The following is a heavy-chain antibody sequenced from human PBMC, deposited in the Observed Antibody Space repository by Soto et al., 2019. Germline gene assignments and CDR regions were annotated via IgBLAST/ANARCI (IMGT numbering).Heavy chain of an antibody. J-gene: IGHJ3*02. Sequence: QVQLVQSGAEVKKPGASVKVSCKASGYTFTGYYMHWVRQAPGQGLEWMGWINPNSGGTNYAQKFQGWDTMTRDTSISTAYMELSRLRSDDTAVYYCARGTYYDILTGPSDAFDIWGQGTMVTVSS. CDR3: ARGTYYDILTGPSDAFDI. CDR2: INPNSGGT. V-gene: IGHV1-2*04. D-gene: IGHD3-9*01. CDR1: GYTFTGYY.